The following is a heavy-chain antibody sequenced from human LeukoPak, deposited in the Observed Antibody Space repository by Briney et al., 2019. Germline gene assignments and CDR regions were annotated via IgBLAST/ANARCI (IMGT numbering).Heavy chain of an antibody. CDR2: RWYDGSNK. J-gene: IGHJ4*02. D-gene: IGHD5-18*01. V-gene: IGHV3-33*01. CDR3: ARDRGPGYSYGVLDY. CDR1: GFTFSSYG. Sequence: GGSLRLSCAASGFTFSSYGMHWVRQAPGKGLGWMAVRWYDGSNKYYADSVKGRFTISRDNSKNTLYLQMNSLRAEDTAVYYCARDRGPGYSYGVLDYWGQGSLVTVSS.